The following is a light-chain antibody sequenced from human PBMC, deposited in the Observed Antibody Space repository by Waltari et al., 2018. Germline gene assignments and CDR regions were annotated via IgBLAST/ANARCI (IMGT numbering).Light chain of an antibody. CDR1: QSVSSY. CDR2: DAS. CDR3: QQDNNWPPGT. J-gene: IGKJ1*01. V-gene: IGKV3-11*01. Sequence: EIVLTQSPATLSLSPGERATLPCRASQSVSSYLAWYQQKPGQAPRLLIYDASNTATGIPARFSGSGSGTEFTLTISSMQSEDFAVYYCQQDNNWPPGTFGQGTKVEIK.